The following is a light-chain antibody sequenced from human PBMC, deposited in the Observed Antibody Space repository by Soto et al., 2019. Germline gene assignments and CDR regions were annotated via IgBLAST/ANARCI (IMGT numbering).Light chain of an antibody. CDR3: QTWATGIPAV. Sequence: QTVVTQSPSASASLGASVKLTCTLSSGHNTYAIAWHQHHPEKGPRYLMNLDSDGSHSKGDGIPDRFSGSSSGAERYLTISSLQSEDEADYYCQTWATGIPAVFGGGTQLTVL. CDR1: SGHNTYA. V-gene: IGLV4-69*01. CDR2: LDSDGSH. J-gene: IGLJ7*01.